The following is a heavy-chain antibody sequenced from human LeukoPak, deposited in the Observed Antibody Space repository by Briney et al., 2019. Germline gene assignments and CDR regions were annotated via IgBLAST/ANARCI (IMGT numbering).Heavy chain of an antibody. CDR3: ARHGEGVIGYRAAFDY. D-gene: IGHD2-21*01. J-gene: IGHJ4*02. CDR2: MYYDGST. V-gene: IGHV4-39*01. CDR1: GGSISSSRYF. Sequence: SETLSLTCTVSGGSISSSRYFWGWIRQPPGKGLEWVGSMYYDGSTYYNPSLRSRVTIFVDTSKTQSSLKVTSVTAADTAVYFCARHGEGVIGYRAAFDYWGQGALVTVSS.